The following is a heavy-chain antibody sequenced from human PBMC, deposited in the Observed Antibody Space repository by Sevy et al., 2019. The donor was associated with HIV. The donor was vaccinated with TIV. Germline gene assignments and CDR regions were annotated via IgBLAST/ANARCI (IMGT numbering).Heavy chain of an antibody. CDR1: GFSFDSYG. J-gene: IGHJ6*03. CDR3: AKGGGGHYDPDEIGYYFYYYNMDV. V-gene: IGHV3-23*01. CDR2: ISGSGTRT. Sequence: GGSLRLSCAVSGFSFDSYGMTWVRQAPGKGLEWVSGISGSGTRTYYADSVKGRFSISRDNSKNRLYLQMNSLRSEGTAIYYFAKGGGGHYDPDEIGYYFYYYNMDVWGKGTTVTVSS. D-gene: IGHD3-22*01.